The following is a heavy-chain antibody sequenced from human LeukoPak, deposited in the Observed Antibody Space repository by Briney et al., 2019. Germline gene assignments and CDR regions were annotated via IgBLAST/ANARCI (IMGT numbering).Heavy chain of an antibody. Sequence: GSLGLSCAASGFVFSSYAMSWVRPAPGKGLEWVSAISGSGSTTYYTDSVKGRFTISRDNSKNTLYLKMNTLRAEDTAVYYCAKAAVPGSKYYFDYWGQGTLVTVSS. CDR2: ISGSGSTT. CDR3: AKAAVPGSKYYFDY. CDR1: GFVFSSYA. J-gene: IGHJ4*02. V-gene: IGHV3-23*01. D-gene: IGHD3-10*01.